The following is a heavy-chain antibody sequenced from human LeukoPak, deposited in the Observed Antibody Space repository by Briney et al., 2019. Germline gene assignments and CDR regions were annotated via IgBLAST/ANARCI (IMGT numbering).Heavy chain of an antibody. CDR2: IWYDGSNK. V-gene: IGHV3-33*01. J-gene: IGHJ3*02. CDR1: GFTFSSYV. Sequence: GGSLRLSCAASGFTFSSYVMHWVRQAPGKGLEWVAVIWYDGSNKYYADSVRGRFTISRDNSKNTLYLQMNSLRAEDTAVYYCARDPCGGDCYAFDIWGQGTMVTVSS. CDR3: ARDPCGGDCYAFDI. D-gene: IGHD2-21*02.